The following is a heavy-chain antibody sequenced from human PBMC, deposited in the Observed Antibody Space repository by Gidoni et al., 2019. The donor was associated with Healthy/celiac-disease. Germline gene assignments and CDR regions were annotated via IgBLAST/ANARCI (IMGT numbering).Heavy chain of an antibody. CDR2: IYYSGDT. V-gene: IGHV4-59*01. D-gene: IGHD4-17*01. Sequence: QVQLQESGPGLVKPSETLSLTCTVSGGSISSYYWSWIRPPPGKGLEWIGYIYYSGDTNYNPSLKSRVTISVDRSKGQFSLKLSSETAADTAVYYCARGGDGDYLVAFDIWGQGTMVTVSS. CDR1: GGSISSYY. CDR3: ARGGDGDYLVAFDI. J-gene: IGHJ3*02.